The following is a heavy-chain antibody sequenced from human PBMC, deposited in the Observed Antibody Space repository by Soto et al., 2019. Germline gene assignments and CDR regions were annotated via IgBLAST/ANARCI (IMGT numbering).Heavy chain of an antibody. V-gene: IGHV1-3*01. J-gene: IGHJ4*02. Sequence: ASVKVSCKASGYTFTNYAMHWVRQAPGQRLEWMGWINGGNGNTKYSPKLQDRVTITSDTSASTAYMELSSLRSEDTALYYCARDGVAAGNINFDYWGQGTLVTVSS. CDR2: INGGNGNT. CDR1: GYTFTNYA. CDR3: ARDGVAAGNINFDY. D-gene: IGHD6-25*01.